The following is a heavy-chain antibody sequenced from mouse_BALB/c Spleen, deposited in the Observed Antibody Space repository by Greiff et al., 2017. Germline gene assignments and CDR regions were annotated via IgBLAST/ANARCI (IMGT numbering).Heavy chain of an antibody. D-gene: IGHD2-4*01. Sequence: EVQLQQSGPSLVKPSQSLSLTCSVTGDSITSGYWNWIRKFPGNKLEYMGYISYSGSTYYNPSLKSRISITRDTSKNQYYLQLNSVTTEDTATYYCARAITTGVYYFDYWGQGTTLTVSS. CDR3: ARAITTGVYYFDY. CDR2: ISYSGST. CDR1: GDSITSGY. J-gene: IGHJ2*01. V-gene: IGHV3-8*02.